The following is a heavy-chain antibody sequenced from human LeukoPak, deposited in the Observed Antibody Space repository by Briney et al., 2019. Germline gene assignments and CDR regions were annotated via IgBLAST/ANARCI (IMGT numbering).Heavy chain of an antibody. V-gene: IGHV3-21*01. D-gene: IGHD6-13*01. Sequence: GGSLRLSCAASGFTFSRYSMNWVRQAPGKGLEWVSSISSSSSYIYYADSVKGRFTISRYNAKNSLYLQMHSLRAEDTAVYYCARDSGSYSSSWYDYWGQGTLVTVSS. CDR1: GFTFSRYS. CDR3: ARDSGSYSSSWYDY. J-gene: IGHJ4*02. CDR2: ISSSSSYI.